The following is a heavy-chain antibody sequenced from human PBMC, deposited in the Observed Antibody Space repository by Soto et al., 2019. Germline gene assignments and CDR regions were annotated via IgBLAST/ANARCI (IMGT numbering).Heavy chain of an antibody. CDR3: ALWGFRDGNNSKYNYSGMDV. D-gene: IGHD1-1*01. J-gene: IGHJ6*02. CDR2: IIPIFGTA. CDR1: GGTFNRYT. Sequence: VQLGQPGAELKKPGSSVKLSCKASGGTFNRYTTSWVRQAPGQGLEWMGGIIPIFGTANYAQKFQARVAIISDESTSAAYMELRSLRSEDTAVYYCALWGFRDGNNSKYNYSGMDVWGQGTTVTVSS. V-gene: IGHV1-69*01.